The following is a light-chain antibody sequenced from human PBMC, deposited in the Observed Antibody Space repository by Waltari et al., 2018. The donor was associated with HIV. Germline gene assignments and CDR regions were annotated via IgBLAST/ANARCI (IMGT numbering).Light chain of an antibody. CDR3: QQATSFPHT. Sequence: IQMTQSPSSVSVSVGGGVSINCRASQNIGRSLAWYQLRPGKAPKLLVYAASRVNDGVPARFHATGSKSNFTLDISNLQSEDFAVYVCQQATSFPHTFG. CDR1: QNIGRS. CDR2: AAS. J-gene: IGKJ2*01. V-gene: IGKV1-12*01.